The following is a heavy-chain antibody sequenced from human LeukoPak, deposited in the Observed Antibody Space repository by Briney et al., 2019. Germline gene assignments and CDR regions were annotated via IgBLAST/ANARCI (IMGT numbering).Heavy chain of an antibody. J-gene: IGHJ4*02. Sequence: PGGSPRLSCAASGFTFSSHWMVWVRQAPGKGLDWVANIKQDGSEKSYVDSVKGRFTISRDNAKNSLYLQMNSLRAEDTAVYYCVRDRDYSMDYWGQGTLVTVSS. CDR1: GFTFSSHW. D-gene: IGHD4-11*01. CDR3: VRDRDYSMDY. V-gene: IGHV3-7*01. CDR2: IKQDGSEK.